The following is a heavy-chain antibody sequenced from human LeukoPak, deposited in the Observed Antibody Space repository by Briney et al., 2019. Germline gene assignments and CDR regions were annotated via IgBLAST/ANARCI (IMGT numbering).Heavy chain of an antibody. CDR3: AKEFPPPIYGIDV. Sequence: PWGSLRLSWAAAGFTFSSYAMSWLRPAPGKGLEWISSISGGSGSHILYVDSVKARFTISRDNAKNSVYLQMDTLTPEDTGGYFCAKEFPPPIYGIDVWGQGTTVTVSS. V-gene: IGHV3-21*01. J-gene: IGHJ6*02. CDR2: ISGGSGSHI. CDR1: GFTFSSYA. D-gene: IGHD3-10*01.